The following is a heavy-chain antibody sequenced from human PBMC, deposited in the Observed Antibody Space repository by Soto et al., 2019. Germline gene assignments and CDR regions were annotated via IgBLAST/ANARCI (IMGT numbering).Heavy chain of an antibody. Sequence: SVKVSCKASGDPFISYAIIWVRQTPGQGLEWMGGIIPIFGTANYAQKFQGRVTITADESASTAYMELSSLRSEDTAVYYCARDGVRPYCSGGSCYYSYYYYGMDVWGQGTTVTVSS. CDR3: ARDGVRPYCSGGSCYYSYYYYGMDV. CDR1: GDPFISYA. J-gene: IGHJ6*02. V-gene: IGHV1-69*13. CDR2: IIPIFGTA. D-gene: IGHD2-15*01.